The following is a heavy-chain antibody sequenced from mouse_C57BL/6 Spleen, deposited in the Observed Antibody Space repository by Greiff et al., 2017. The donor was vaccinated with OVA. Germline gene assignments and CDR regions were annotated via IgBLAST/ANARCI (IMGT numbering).Heavy chain of an antibody. CDR1: GFTFTDYY. CDR2: IRNKANGYTT. CDR3: ARLNWFFDY. J-gene: IGHJ2*01. V-gene: IGHV7-3*01. Sequence: EVMLVESGGGLVQPGGSLSLSCAASGFTFTDYYMSWVRQPPGKALEWLGFIRNKANGYTTEYSASVKGRFTISRDNSQRILYLQMNALRAEDSATYYCARLNWFFDYWGQGTTLTVSS. D-gene: IGHD4-1*01.